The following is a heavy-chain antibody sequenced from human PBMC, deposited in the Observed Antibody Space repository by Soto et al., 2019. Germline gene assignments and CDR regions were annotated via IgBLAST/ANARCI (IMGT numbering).Heavy chain of an antibody. D-gene: IGHD3-9*01. CDR3: TRAKEMATILDY. J-gene: IGHJ4*02. V-gene: IGHV3-11*01. CDR1: GFPFSNSY. Sequence: QVQLVESGGGLVQPGGSLRLSCAASGFPFSNSYMSWIRQAPGKGLEWVSHISGSGSSMYSDTVKGRFTISRDNAKNSLYLQMNSLTAEDTAIYYCTRAKEMATILDYWGQGALVTVSS. CDR2: ISGSGSSM.